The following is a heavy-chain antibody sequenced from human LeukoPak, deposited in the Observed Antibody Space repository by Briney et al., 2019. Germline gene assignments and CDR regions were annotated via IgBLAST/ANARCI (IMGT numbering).Heavy chain of an antibody. J-gene: IGHJ4*02. Sequence: GGSLRLSCAASRFTFSSYEMNWVRQAPGKGLEWVSYISSSGSTIYYADSVKGRFTISRDNAKNSLYLQMNSLRAEDTAVYYCARIGSDNWNDRGSDYWGQGTLVTVSS. D-gene: IGHD1-20*01. CDR3: ARIGSDNWNDRGSDY. CDR2: ISSSGSTI. V-gene: IGHV3-48*03. CDR1: RFTFSSYE.